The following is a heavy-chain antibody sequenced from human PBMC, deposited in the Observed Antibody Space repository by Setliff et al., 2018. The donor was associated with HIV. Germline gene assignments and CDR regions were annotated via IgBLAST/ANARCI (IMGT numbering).Heavy chain of an antibody. CDR2: ITPFVGIT. Sequence: RASVKVSCKASGGTFSDFRITWVRQAPGQGPEWMGEITPFVGITNYAQKFQGRVTISADESTATAYIELSSLTSQDTAVYYCARDKGIREAASLDYWGQGSLVTVSS. J-gene: IGHJ4*02. D-gene: IGHD6-13*01. CDR3: ARDKGIREAASLDY. CDR1: GGTFSDFR. V-gene: IGHV1-69*10.